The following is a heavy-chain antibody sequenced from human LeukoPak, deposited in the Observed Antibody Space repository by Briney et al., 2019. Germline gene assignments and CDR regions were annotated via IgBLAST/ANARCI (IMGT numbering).Heavy chain of an antibody. CDR1: DRSFSDYY. Sequence: SESLSLTCAVDDRSFSDYYRHWIRQPPWKGLEWIGEINHGGSTNYNPSLKSRVTISLDTSKNHLSLKLSSMTAADTAMYYCAGAEGYSSSLGLGYWGQGTLVTVSS. CDR3: AGAEGYSSSLGLGY. J-gene: IGHJ4*02. V-gene: IGHV4-34*01. CDR2: INHGGST. D-gene: IGHD6-13*01.